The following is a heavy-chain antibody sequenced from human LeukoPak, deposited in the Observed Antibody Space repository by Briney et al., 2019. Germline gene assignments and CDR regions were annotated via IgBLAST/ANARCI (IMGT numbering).Heavy chain of an antibody. J-gene: IGHJ3*02. CDR1: GFTFSGFW. V-gene: IGHV3-9*01. D-gene: IGHD3-10*01. CDR2: ISWNSGSI. Sequence: AGGSLRLSCAASGFTFSGFWMHWVRQAPGKGLEWVSGISWNSGSIGYADSVKGRFTISRDNAKNSLYLQMNSLRAEDTALYNCARGGLLWFGELSHGAFDIWGQGTMVTVSS. CDR3: ARGGLLWFGELSHGAFDI.